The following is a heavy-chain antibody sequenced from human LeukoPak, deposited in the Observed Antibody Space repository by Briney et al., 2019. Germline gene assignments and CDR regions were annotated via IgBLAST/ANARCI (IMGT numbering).Heavy chain of an antibody. V-gene: IGHV1-24*01. CDR1: GYTLTELS. CDR2: FDPEDGET. J-gene: IGHJ4*02. D-gene: IGHD4-17*01. Sequence: ASVKVSCKVSGYTLTELSMHWVRQAPGKGLEWMGGFDPEDGETIYAQKFQGRVTMTEDTSTDTAYMELSSLRSEDTAVCYCATVFFDYGDPYYFDYWGQGTLVTVSS. CDR3: ATVFFDYGDPYYFDY.